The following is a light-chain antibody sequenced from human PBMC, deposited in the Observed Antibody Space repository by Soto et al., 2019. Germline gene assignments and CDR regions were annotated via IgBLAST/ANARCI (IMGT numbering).Light chain of an antibody. V-gene: IGLV1-47*01. Sequence: QSVLTQPPSASGTPGQMVTIFCSGSSSNIGSNYVYWYQQLPGTAPKLLIYRNNQRPSGVPDRFSGSKSGTSASLAISGLRSEDEADYYCAAWDDSLSGSYVFGTGTKVTVL. CDR3: AAWDDSLSGSYV. CDR2: RNN. J-gene: IGLJ1*01. CDR1: SSNIGSNY.